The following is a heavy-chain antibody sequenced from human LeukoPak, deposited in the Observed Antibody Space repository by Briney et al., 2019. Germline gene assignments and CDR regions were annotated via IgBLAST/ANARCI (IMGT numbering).Heavy chain of an antibody. D-gene: IGHD1-26*01. Sequence: SETLSLTCAVYGGSFSGYYWSWIRQPPGKGLEWIGEINHSGSTNYNPSLKSRVTVSVDTSKNQFSLKLSSVTAADTAVYYCARGLGGSYLADYWGQGTLVTVSS. CDR2: INHSGST. V-gene: IGHV4-34*01. CDR3: ARGLGGSYLADY. CDR1: GGSFSGYY. J-gene: IGHJ4*02.